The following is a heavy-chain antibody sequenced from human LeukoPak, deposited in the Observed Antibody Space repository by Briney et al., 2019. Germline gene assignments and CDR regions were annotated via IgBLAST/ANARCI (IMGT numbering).Heavy chain of an antibody. V-gene: IGHV1-2*02. CDR3: ARDLVGYYGSGSYPSDY. CDR1: GYTFTGYY. Sequence: GASVKLSCKASGYTFTGYYMHWVRQAPGQGLEWMGWINPNSGGTNYAQKFQGRVTMTRDTSISTAYMELSRLRSDDTAVYYCARDLVGYYGSGSYPSDYWGQGTLVTVSS. D-gene: IGHD3-10*01. J-gene: IGHJ4*02. CDR2: INPNSGGT.